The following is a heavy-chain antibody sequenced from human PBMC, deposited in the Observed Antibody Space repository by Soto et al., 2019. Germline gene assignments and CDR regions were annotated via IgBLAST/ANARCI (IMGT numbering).Heavy chain of an antibody. D-gene: IGHD5-18*01. CDR2: VYYSGTP. J-gene: IGHJ5*02. CDR3: ARADTAMDPLGP. CDR1: GGSSRQSGYF. Sequence: SETLSLTCAVSGGSSRQSGYFWGWIRQPPGKGLEWIASVYYSGTPYYSPSLKSRVTISIDTSKTQISLKLNSLTASDTAVYYCARADTAMDPLGPWGREILVTVS. V-gene: IGHV4-39*01.